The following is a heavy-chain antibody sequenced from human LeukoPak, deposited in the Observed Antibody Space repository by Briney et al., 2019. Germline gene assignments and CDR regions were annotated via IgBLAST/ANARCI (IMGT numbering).Heavy chain of an antibody. D-gene: IGHD4-17*01. V-gene: IGHV4-34*01. CDR3: ARRRLDYGDTHRRRDYIDH. CDR1: GGSFSGYY. J-gene: IGHJ4*02. Sequence: PSETLSLTCAVYGGSFSGYYWSWIRQPPGKGLEWIGEINHSGSTNYNPSLKSRVTISVDTSKNQFSLKLSSVTAADTAVYYCARRRLDYGDTHRRRDYIDHWGQGTLVTVSS. CDR2: INHSGST.